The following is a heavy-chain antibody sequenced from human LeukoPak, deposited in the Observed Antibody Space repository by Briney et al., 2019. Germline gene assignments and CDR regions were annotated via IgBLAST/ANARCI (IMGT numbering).Heavy chain of an antibody. J-gene: IGHJ4*02. CDR2: ITSSSSYM. Sequence: GGSLRLSCAASGFTFSNYAMSWVRQAPGKGLEWVSSITSSSSYMYFADSLKGRFAISSDNDKNSLYLQMNSLRAEDTAVYYCARGGHYGSGNYWDYWGQGTLVTVSS. CDR3: ARGGHYGSGNYWDY. D-gene: IGHD3-10*01. V-gene: IGHV3-21*01. CDR1: GFTFSNYA.